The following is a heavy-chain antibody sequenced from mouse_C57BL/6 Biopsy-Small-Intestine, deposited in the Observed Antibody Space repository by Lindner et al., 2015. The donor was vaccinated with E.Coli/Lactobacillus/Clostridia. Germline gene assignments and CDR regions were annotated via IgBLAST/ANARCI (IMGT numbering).Heavy chain of an antibody. V-gene: IGHV1-82*01. Sequence: VQLQESGPELVKPGASVKISCKASGYAFSSSWMNWVKQRPGKGLEWIGRIYPADGDTTYNGKFKGKATLTADKSSSTAYMQLSCLTSEDSAVYFCARGYYGIFDYWGQGTTLTVSS. J-gene: IGHJ2*01. CDR3: ARGYYGIFDY. CDR2: IYPADGDT. CDR1: GYAFSSSW. D-gene: IGHD2-1*01.